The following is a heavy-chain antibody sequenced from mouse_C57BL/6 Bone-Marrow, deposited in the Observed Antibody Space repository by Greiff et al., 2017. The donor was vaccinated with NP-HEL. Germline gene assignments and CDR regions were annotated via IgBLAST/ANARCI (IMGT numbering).Heavy chain of an antibody. CDR3: ARGEVWLSWYFEV. Sequence: QVQLQQPGAELVMPGASVKLSCKASGYTFTSYWMHWVKQRPGQGLEWIGEIDPSDSYTNYNQKFKGKSTLTVDKSSSTAYMQLSSLTSEDSAVYYGARGEVWLSWYFEVWGTGTTVTVTS. V-gene: IGHV1-69*01. CDR2: IDPSDSYT. J-gene: IGHJ1*03. CDR1: GYTFTSYW. D-gene: IGHD2-2*01.